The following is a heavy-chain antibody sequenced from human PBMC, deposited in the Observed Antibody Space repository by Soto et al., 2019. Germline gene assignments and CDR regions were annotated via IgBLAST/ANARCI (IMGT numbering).Heavy chain of an antibody. CDR1: GFTFSSYS. Sequence: GGSLRLSCAASGFTFSSYSMNWVRQAPGKGLEWVSYISSSSSTIYYADSVKGRFTISRDNAKNSLYLQMNSLRDEDTAVYYCAREIWMNYDILTGYFDYWGQGTLVTVSS. V-gene: IGHV3-48*02. D-gene: IGHD3-9*01. J-gene: IGHJ4*02. CDR2: ISSSSSTI. CDR3: AREIWMNYDILTGYFDY.